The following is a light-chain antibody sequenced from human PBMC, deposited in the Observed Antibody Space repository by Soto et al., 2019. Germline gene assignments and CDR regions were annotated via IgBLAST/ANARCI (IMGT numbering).Light chain of an antibody. CDR2: DNS. CDR3: QSYDTRLTGWV. CDR1: SSNNGAGYD. J-gene: IGLJ3*02. Sequence: QTVVTQPPSVSGAPGQRVTISCTGSSSNNGAGYDVHWYQQLPGTAPKLLIYDNSNRPSGVPDRFSGSKSETSASLAIAGLQAEDEADYYCQSYDTRLTGWVFGGGTKLTVL. V-gene: IGLV1-40*01.